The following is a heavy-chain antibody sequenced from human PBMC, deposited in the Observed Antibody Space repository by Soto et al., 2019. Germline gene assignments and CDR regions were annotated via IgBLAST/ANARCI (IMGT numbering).Heavy chain of an antibody. V-gene: IGHV2-5*01. CDR1: GFSLTTSGVG. J-gene: IGHJ4*02. Sequence: QITLNESGPTQVKPRQTLTLTCTFSGFSLTTSGVGVGWIRQSPGKAPEWLALIYWYDDKRYSPSLKSRLTIPTDTSKTQVVLTMADLDPADTATYYCAHRVLRTVFGLITTTAIYFDFWGQGTPVAVSS. D-gene: IGHD3-3*01. CDR2: IYWYDDK. CDR3: AHRVLRTVFGLITTTAIYFDF.